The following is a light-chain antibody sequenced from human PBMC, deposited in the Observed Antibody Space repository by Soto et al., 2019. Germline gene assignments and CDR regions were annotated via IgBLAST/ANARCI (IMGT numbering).Light chain of an antibody. Sequence: EIVLTQSPATLSLSPGERATLSCRASQSVSSYLAWYQQKPCQAPRLLIYDASNRATGIPARFSGSGSGTDFTLTISSLEPEDFAFYYCQQRSNWLYTFGQGTKVDIK. V-gene: IGKV3-11*01. CDR3: QQRSNWLYT. CDR1: QSVSSY. J-gene: IGKJ2*01. CDR2: DAS.